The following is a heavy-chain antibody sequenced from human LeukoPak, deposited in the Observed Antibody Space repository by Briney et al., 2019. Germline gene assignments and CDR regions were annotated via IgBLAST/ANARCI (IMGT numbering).Heavy chain of an antibody. V-gene: IGHV4-34*01. CDR2: INHGGST. D-gene: IGHD2-21*01. J-gene: IGHJ4*02. CDR3: ARPGLAYCGADCYSTEGYYFDY. CDR1: GENFSIYF. Sequence: SETLSLTCAVYGENFSIYFYSWIRQPPGKGLEWIWEINHGGSTSYNPSPKSRVTISVDTSKNQFSLRLSSVTAADTAMYYCARPGLAYCGADCYSTEGYYFDYWSQGTLVTASS.